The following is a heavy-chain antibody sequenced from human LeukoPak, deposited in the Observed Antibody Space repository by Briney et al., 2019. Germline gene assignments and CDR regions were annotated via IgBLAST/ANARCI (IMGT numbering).Heavy chain of an antibody. CDR3: ARGERWFDP. D-gene: IGHD5-24*01. Sequence: SETLSLTCTVSGGSISSGGYYWSWIRQPPGKGLEWIGYIYHSGSTYYNPSLKSRVTISVDRSKNQFSLKLSSVTAADTAVYYCARGERWFDPWGQGTLVTVSS. V-gene: IGHV4-30-2*01. CDR1: GGSISSGGYY. CDR2: IYHSGST. J-gene: IGHJ5*02.